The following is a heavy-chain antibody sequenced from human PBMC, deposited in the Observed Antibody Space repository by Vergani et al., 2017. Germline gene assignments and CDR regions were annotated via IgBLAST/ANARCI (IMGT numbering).Heavy chain of an antibody. CDR3: ARRIAARHGDWFDP. J-gene: IGHJ5*02. CDR2: INHSGST. CDR1: GGSFRGYY. Sequence: QVQLQQWGAGLLKPSETLSLTCAVYGGSFRGYYWSWIRQPPGKGLEWIGEINHSGSTNYNPSLKSRVTISVDTSKNQFSLKLSSVTAADTAVYYCARRIAARHGDWFDPWGQGTLVTVSS. V-gene: IGHV4-34*01. D-gene: IGHD6-13*01.